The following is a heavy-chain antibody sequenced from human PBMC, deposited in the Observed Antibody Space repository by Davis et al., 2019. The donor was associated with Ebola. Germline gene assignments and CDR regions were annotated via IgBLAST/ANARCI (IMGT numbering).Heavy chain of an antibody. J-gene: IGHJ4*02. D-gene: IGHD4-17*01. CDR3: AKCDYGDYGIDY. CDR2: IKQDGSEK. Sequence: PGGSLRLSCAASGFSFSSYWMSWVRQAPGKGLEWVASIKQDGSEKYYVDSVKGRFTISRDNAKNSLYLQMNSLRAEDTAVYYCAKCDYGDYGIDYWGQGTLVTVSS. CDR1: GFSFSSYW. V-gene: IGHV3-7*01.